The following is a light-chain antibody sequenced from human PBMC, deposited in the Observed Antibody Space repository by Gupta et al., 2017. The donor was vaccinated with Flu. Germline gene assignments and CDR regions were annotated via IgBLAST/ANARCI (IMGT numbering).Light chain of an antibody. CDR3: MQAFQTPSN. CDR2: LGS. CDR1: QSLVNSNGNNF. Sequence: DIGMTHSPLPLPVTPGEPASISCSSSQSLVNSNGNNFLDWYLQKPGQSPQLLIYLGSNRASGVPDRVSGSGSGTDFTLKISSVKAEDVGVYYCMQAFQTPSNFGPGTKLEIK. V-gene: IGKV2-28*01. J-gene: IGKJ2*01.